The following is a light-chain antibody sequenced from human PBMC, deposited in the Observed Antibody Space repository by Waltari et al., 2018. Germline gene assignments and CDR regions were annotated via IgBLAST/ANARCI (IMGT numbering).Light chain of an antibody. Sequence: DIVMTQSPESLAVSLGERATINCKTSESGLYSSNNKNHLACYQQKPGQPPKLLIYWASTRESGVPERFSGSGSETDFTLTVTSLQAEDVAVYYCQQYYNTPLTFGGGTKVEIK. CDR3: QQYYNTPLT. V-gene: IGKV4-1*01. CDR1: ESGLYSSNNKNH. CDR2: WAS. J-gene: IGKJ4*01.